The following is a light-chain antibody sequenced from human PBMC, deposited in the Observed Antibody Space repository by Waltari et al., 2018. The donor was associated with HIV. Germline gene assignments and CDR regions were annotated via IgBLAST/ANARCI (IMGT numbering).Light chain of an antibody. V-gene: IGLV3-1*01. Sequence: SYELTQPPSVSVSPGQTASITCSGDKLGDKYACWYQQKPGQYPVLVIYQDSKRPSGIPERFPCSNSGNTPTRTISGTQAMDEADYYCQAWDSSTEGVFGGGTKLTVL. CDR3: QAWDSSTEGV. CDR1: KLGDKY. J-gene: IGLJ2*01. CDR2: QDS.